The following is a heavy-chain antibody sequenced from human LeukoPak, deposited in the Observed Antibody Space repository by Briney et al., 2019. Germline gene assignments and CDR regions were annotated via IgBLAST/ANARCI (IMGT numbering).Heavy chain of an antibody. J-gene: IGHJ4*02. CDR2: IHYGGTT. V-gene: IGHV4-30-4*01. D-gene: IGHD3-16*01. CDR3: TRGAMLGGIPHPPGE. Sequence: SETLSLTCTVSGDSITRRDLYWSWIRQPPGKGLEWIGYIHYGGTTYYSPSLKSRVTISPDTSKNQFSLKLTSVTAADTAVYFCTRGAMLGGIPHPPGEGGQGTLAPVPP. CDR1: GDSITRRDLY.